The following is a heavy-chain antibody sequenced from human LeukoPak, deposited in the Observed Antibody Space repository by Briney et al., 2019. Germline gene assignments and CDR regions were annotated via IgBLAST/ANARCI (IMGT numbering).Heavy chain of an antibody. D-gene: IGHD6-19*01. CDR1: GFTFRGYW. CDR2: IKEDGSET. V-gene: IGHV3-7*01. CDR3: ARARWEGSVAGRCDC. Sequence: GGSLRLSCAASGFTFRGYWMSWVRQAPGKGLQWVANIKEDGSETYYDDSVRGRFTISRDNAKTSLYLQMNSLRVEDTAVYYCARARWEGSVAGRCDCWGQGTLVTVSS. J-gene: IGHJ4*02.